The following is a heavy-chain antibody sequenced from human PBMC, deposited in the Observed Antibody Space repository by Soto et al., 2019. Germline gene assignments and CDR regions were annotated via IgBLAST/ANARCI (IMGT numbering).Heavy chain of an antibody. Sequence: EVQLLESGGGLVQPGGSLRLSCAASGFTFSSYAMSWVRQAPGKGLQWVSAISGSGGSTYYADSVKGRFTISRDNSKNTLYLQMNSLRAEDTAVYYWAKDKGGYSSSWYKGYFQHWGQGTLVTVSS. V-gene: IGHV3-23*01. CDR1: GFTFSSYA. CDR3: AKDKGGYSSSWYKGYFQH. J-gene: IGHJ1*01. D-gene: IGHD6-13*01. CDR2: ISGSGGST.